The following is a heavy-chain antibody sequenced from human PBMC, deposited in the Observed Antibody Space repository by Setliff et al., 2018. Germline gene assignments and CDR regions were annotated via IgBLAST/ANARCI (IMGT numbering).Heavy chain of an antibody. V-gene: IGHV1-46*01. Sequence: ASVKVSCKASGYSFTGYYMHWVRQAPGQGLEWMGIIHTGGGSASYVQKFQGRVTMTSDTSTSTVYMEVNSVRSDDTAIYYCARETSSGPRIDPWGQGTQVT. J-gene: IGHJ5*02. D-gene: IGHD2-8*02. CDR3: ARETSSGPRIDP. CDR2: IHTGGGSA. CDR1: GYSFTGYY.